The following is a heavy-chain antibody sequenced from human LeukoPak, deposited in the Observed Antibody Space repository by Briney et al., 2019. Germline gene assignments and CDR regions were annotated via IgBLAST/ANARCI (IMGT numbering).Heavy chain of an antibody. CDR1: GFTFSTYA. V-gene: IGHV3-23*01. Sequence: GGSLRLSCAASGFTFSTYAMTWVRQAPGKGLEWVSTINDSGESTYYADSVKGRFTISRDNSKNTLYVQMNSLRAEDTAMYYCARGLGYCTSTTCLLPFDYWGQGTLVTVSS. CDR3: ARGLGYCTSTTCLLPFDY. D-gene: IGHD2-2*01. CDR2: INDSGEST. J-gene: IGHJ4*02.